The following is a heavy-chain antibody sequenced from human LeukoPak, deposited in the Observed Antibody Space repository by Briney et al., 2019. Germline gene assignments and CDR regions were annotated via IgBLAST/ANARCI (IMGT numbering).Heavy chain of an antibody. D-gene: IGHD6-13*01. CDR2: ISWEGSTT. CDR3: AKARSSSWSYLES. CDR1: GFAFDDHT. Sequence: PGGSLRLSCATSGFAFDDHTMHWVRQLPGKGLEWVSLISWEGSTTYYADSVKDRFTISRDTNKNSLYLQMNSLRPEDTALYYCAKARSSSWSYLESWGQGTPVTVSS. V-gene: IGHV3-43*01. J-gene: IGHJ4*02.